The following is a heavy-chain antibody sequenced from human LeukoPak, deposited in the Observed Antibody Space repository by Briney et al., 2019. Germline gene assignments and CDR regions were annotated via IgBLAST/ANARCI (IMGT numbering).Heavy chain of an antibody. V-gene: IGHV1-69*13. CDR1: GGTFISYA. D-gene: IGHD4-17*01. CDR3: ASPRDYGDYYFDY. J-gene: IGHJ4*02. Sequence: GASVKVSSKASGGTFISYAISWVRQAPGQRLEWMGGIIPIFGTANYAQKFQGRITITADESTSTAYMELSSLRSEATAVYYCASPRDYGDYYFDYWGQGTLVTVSS. CDR2: IIPIFGTA.